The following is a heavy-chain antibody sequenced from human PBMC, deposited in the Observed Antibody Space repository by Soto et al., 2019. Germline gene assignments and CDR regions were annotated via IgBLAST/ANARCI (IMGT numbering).Heavy chain of an antibody. CDR3: ARDVKASWYYYDSSGYSYAFDI. D-gene: IGHD3-22*01. V-gene: IGHV4-30-4*01. CDR1: SAAIGRGDCY. J-gene: IGHJ3*02. CDR2: IYYSGST. Sequence: PSKTRSVACTITSAAIGRGDCYRSWARQTPGKGLEWIGYIYYSGSTYYNPSLKSRVTISVDTSKNQFSLKLSSVTAADTAVYYCARDVKASWYYYDSSGYSYAFDIWGQGTMVT.